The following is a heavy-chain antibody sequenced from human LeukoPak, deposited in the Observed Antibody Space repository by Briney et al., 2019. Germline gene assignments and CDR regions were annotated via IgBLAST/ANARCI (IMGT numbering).Heavy chain of an antibody. D-gene: IGHD1-26*01. CDR2: IKPNSGGT. J-gene: IGHJ4*02. CDR3: ARDQRELLFDY. CDR1: GYTFTGYY. V-gene: IGHV1-2*06. Sequence: GASVKVSCKASGYTFTGYYIHWVRQAPGQGLEWMGRIKPNSGGTNYAQKFQGRVTMTRDTSISTVYMELSRLRSDDAAVYFCARDQRELLFDYWGQGTLVTVSS.